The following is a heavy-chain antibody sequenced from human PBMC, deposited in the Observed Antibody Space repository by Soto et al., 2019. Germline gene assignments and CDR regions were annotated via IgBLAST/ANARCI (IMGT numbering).Heavy chain of an antibody. CDR3: ARDGDSGSYYNPPDY. CDR2: ISYDGSNK. D-gene: IGHD3-10*01. CDR1: GFTFSSYA. Sequence: PGGSLRLSCAASGFTFSSYAMHWVRQAPGKGLEWVAVISYDGSNKYYADSVKGRFTISRDNSKNTPYLQMNSLRAEDTAVYYCARDGDSGSYYNPPDYWGQGTLVTVSS. J-gene: IGHJ4*02. V-gene: IGHV3-30-3*01.